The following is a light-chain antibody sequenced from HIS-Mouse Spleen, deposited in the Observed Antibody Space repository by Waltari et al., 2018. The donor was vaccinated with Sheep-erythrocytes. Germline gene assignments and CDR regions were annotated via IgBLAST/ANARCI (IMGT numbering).Light chain of an antibody. J-gene: IGLJ1*01. V-gene: IGLV2-11*01. CDR1: SSDVGGYNY. Sequence: QSALTQPRSVSGSPGQSVTISCSGTSSDVGGYNYVSWYQQHPGKAPKLMLYDVSKRPSGGPDCSSGSKSGNTAALTISGLQAEDEADYYCCSYAGSYNHVFATGTKVTVL. CDR3: CSYAGSYNHV. CDR2: DVS.